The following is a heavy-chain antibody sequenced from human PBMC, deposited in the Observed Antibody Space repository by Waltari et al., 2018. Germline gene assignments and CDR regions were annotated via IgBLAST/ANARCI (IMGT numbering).Heavy chain of an antibody. CDR2: IRYDGSNK. CDR3: AKLGFRELSIDY. Sequence: QVQLVESGGGVVQPGGSLRLSCAASGFTFSSYGMHWVRQAPGKGLEWVAFIRYDGSNKYYADSVKGRFTISRDNSKNTLYLQMNSLRAEDTAVYYCAKLGFRELSIDYWGQGTLVTVSS. J-gene: IGHJ4*02. CDR1: GFTFSSYG. V-gene: IGHV3-30*02. D-gene: IGHD3-10*01.